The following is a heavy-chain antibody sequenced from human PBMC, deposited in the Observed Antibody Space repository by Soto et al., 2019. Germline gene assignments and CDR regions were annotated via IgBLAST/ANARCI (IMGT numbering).Heavy chain of an antibody. CDR2: ISSSSSYI. J-gene: IGHJ3*02. CDR3: ARELSAVGRFLEWSDAFDI. Sequence: GGSLRLSCAASGFTFSSYSMNWVRQAPGKGLEWVSSISSSSSYICYADSVKGRFTISRDNAKNSLYLQMNSLRAEDTAVYYCARELSAVGRFLEWSDAFDIWGQGTMVTVSS. D-gene: IGHD3-3*01. V-gene: IGHV3-21*01. CDR1: GFTFSSYS.